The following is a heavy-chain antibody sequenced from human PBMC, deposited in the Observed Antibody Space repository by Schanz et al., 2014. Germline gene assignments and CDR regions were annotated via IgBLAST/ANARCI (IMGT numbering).Heavy chain of an antibody. V-gene: IGHV3-11*01. CDR3: ARDPPPYSSSPYYWYYGMDV. Sequence: QVQLVESGGGLVKPGGSLRLSCAASGFTFSDYYMNWIRQAPGKGLEWVSYISNSGYTIYYADSVKGRFTISRDNAKNSLYLKMNSRRPGDTAVYYGARDPPPYSSSPYYWYYGMDVWGQGTTVTVSS. CDR1: GFTFSDYY. CDR2: ISNSGYTI. D-gene: IGHD6-6*01. J-gene: IGHJ6*02.